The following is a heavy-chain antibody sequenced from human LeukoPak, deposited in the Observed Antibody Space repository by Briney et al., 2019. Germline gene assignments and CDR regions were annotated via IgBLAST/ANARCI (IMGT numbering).Heavy chain of an antibody. D-gene: IGHD3-10*01. CDR1: GFTFSSYG. Sequence: GRSLRLSCAASGFTFSSYGMHWVRQAPGKGLEWVAVIWYDGSNKYYADSVNGRFTISRDNSKNTLYLQMNSLRAEDTAVYYCAREGLLWFGEYEDYYYYGMDVWGQGTTVTVSS. CDR2: IWYDGSNK. CDR3: AREGLLWFGEYEDYYYYGMDV. J-gene: IGHJ6*02. V-gene: IGHV3-33*01.